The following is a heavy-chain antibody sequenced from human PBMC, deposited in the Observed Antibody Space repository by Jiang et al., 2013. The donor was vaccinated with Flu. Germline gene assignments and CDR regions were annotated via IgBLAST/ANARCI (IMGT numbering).Heavy chain of an antibody. CDR1: GDSVSSKSTA. D-gene: IGHD1-26*01. Sequence: QTLSLTCAISGDSVSSKSTAWNWIRQSPSRGLEWLGRTYYRSKWYNDYAVSVKSRITINPDTSKNQFSLQLRSVTPEDTAVYYCVSLVGGTSDSWGQGTLVTVSS. V-gene: IGHV6-1*01. CDR3: VSLVGGTSDS. CDR2: TYYRSKWYN. J-gene: IGHJ4*02.